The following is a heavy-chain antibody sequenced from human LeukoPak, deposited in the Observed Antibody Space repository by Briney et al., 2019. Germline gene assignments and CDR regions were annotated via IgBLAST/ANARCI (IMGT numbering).Heavy chain of an antibody. D-gene: IGHD6-13*01. CDR3: ARDLAGYSSSLDV. J-gene: IGHJ6*02. V-gene: IGHV4-39*07. CDR1: GGSISSSSYY. Sequence: PSETLSLTCTVSGGSISSSSYYWGCIRRPPGKGLECIGSIYYSGSTYYNPSLKSRVTISVDTSKNQFSLKLSSVTAADTAVYYCARDLAGYSSSLDVWGQGTTVTVSS. CDR2: IYYSGST.